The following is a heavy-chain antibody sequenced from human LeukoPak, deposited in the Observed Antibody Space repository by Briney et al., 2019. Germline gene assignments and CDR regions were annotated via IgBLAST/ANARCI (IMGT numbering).Heavy chain of an antibody. CDR2: ISSSSSTT. V-gene: IGHV3-48*02. CDR1: GFTFSSYS. J-gene: IGHJ4*02. CDR3: ARDDSSGILYYFDY. D-gene: IGHD3-22*01. Sequence: PGGSLRLSCAASGFTFSSYSMNWVRQAPGKGLEWVSYISSSSSTTYYADSVKGRFTISRDNAKNSLYLQMNSLRDEGTAVYYCARDDSSGILYYFDYWGQGTLVTVSS.